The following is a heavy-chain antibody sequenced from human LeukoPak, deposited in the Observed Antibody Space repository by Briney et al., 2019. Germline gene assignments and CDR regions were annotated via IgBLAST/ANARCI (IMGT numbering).Heavy chain of an antibody. V-gene: IGHV3-66*01. J-gene: IGHJ4*02. Sequence: GGSLRLSCAASGFTVSSNYMSLVRQAPGKGLEWVSVIYSGGSTYYADSVKGRFTISRDNSKNTLYLQMNSLRAEDTAVYYCARENIAAAGTDYWGQGTLVTVSS. D-gene: IGHD6-13*01. CDR2: IYSGGST. CDR3: ARENIAAAGTDY. CDR1: GFTVSSNY.